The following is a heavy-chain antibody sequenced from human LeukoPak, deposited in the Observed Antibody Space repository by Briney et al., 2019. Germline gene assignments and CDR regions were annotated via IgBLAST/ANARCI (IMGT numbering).Heavy chain of an antibody. J-gene: IGHJ4*02. V-gene: IGHV1-69*04. D-gene: IGHD2-2*02. CDR1: GGTFSSYD. CDR2: IIPIFGIA. CDR3: AREALYCSSTSCYTVIEGYYFDY. Sequence: EASVKVSCKASGGTFSSYDISWVRQAPGQGLEWMGRIIPIFGIANYAQKLQGRVTITADKSTSTAFMELSSLRSDDTAVYYCAREALYCSSTSCYTVIEGYYFDYWGQGTLVTVSS.